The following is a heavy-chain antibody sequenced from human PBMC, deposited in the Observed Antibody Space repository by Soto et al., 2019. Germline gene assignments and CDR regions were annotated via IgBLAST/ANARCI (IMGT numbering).Heavy chain of an antibody. D-gene: IGHD3-3*01. Sequence: QVQLVQSGAEVKKPGASVKVSCKASGYTFTGYYMHWVRQAPGQGLEWMGWINPNSGGTNYAQKYQGRGTMTRDTSISTAYMELSRLRSDDTAVYYCARPGNDFWSGYYNPYFDYWGQGTLVTVSS. J-gene: IGHJ4*02. V-gene: IGHV1-2*02. CDR3: ARPGNDFWSGYYNPYFDY. CDR1: GYTFTGYY. CDR2: INPNSGGT.